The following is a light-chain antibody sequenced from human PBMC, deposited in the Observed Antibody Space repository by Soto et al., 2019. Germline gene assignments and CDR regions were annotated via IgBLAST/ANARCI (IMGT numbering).Light chain of an antibody. CDR3: QQYHTYRT. CDR2: KAS. V-gene: IGKV1-5*03. Sequence: DIQMTQSPSTLSASVGDRVIITCRASQSINDWLAWYQQKPGKAPNLLIYKASTLESGVPSRFSGSGYGTEFTLTISSLQPDDSATYYCQQYHTYRTFGPGTKVDIK. CDR1: QSINDW. J-gene: IGKJ3*01.